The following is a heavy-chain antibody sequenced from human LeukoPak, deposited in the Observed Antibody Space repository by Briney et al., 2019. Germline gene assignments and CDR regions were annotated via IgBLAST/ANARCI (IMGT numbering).Heavy chain of an antibody. CDR3: ARLWWELLFDY. V-gene: IGHV4-30-2*03. D-gene: IGHD1-26*01. Sequence: PSETLSLTCAVSGGSISSGGYSWSWIRQPPGKGLEWIGYIYHSGSTYYNPSLKSRVTISVDTSKNQFSLKLSSVTAADTAVYYCARLWWELLFDYWGQGTLVTVSS. J-gene: IGHJ4*02. CDR1: GGSISSGGYS. CDR2: IYHSGST.